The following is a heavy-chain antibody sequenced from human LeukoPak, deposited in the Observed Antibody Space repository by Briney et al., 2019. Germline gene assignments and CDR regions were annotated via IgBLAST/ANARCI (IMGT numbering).Heavy chain of an antibody. CDR1: GYTFTSYG. Sequence: ASVKVSCKASGYTFTSYGISWVRQAPGQGLEWMGWLNPNSAVTNYAQKFRGRVTMTGDTSISTAYMELSRLRSDDTAVYYCARGGNGDDYYFDYWGQGTLVTVSS. J-gene: IGHJ4*02. CDR3: ARGGNGDDYYFDY. D-gene: IGHD4-17*01. V-gene: IGHV1-2*02. CDR2: LNPNSAVT.